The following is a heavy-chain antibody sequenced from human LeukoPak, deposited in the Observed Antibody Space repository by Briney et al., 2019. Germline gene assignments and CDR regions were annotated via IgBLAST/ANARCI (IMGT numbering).Heavy chain of an antibody. Sequence: SETLSLTCTASGGSISSSSYYWGWIRQPPGKGLEWIGSIYYSGSTYYNPSLKSRVTISVDTSKNQFSLKLSSVTAADTAVYYCARHSLITIFGVVKSDYFDYWGQGTLVTVSS. CDR2: IYYSGST. V-gene: IGHV4-39*01. CDR1: GGSISSSSYY. D-gene: IGHD3-3*01. CDR3: ARHSLITIFGVVKSDYFDY. J-gene: IGHJ4*02.